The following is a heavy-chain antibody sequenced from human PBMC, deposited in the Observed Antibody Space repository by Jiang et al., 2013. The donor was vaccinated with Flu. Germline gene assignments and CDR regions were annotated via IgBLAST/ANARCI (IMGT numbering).Heavy chain of an antibody. Sequence: LLKPSETLSLTCAVYGGSFSGYYWSWIRQPPGKGLEWIGEINHSGSTNYNPSLKSRVTISVDTSKNQFSLKLSSVTAADTAVYYCASVYGAENGDYVAPRGQNWFDPW. J-gene: IGHJ5*02. CDR1: GGSFSGYY. V-gene: IGHV4-34*01. D-gene: IGHD4-17*01. CDR3: ASVYGAENGDYVAPRGQNWFDP. CDR2: INHSGST.